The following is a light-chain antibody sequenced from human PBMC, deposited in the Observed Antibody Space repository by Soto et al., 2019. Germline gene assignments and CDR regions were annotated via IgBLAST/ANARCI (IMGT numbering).Light chain of an antibody. CDR1: NIGSKS. V-gene: IGLV3-21*01. J-gene: IGLJ3*02. CDR3: QVWDISSGHVV. Sequence: SSELTQPPSVSVAPGKTASVACGGSNIGSKSVHWYPKKSGQAPVLVMYYDSDRPSGIPERFSGSNSWNTATLTISRVEAGEEADYYCQVWDISSGHVVFGGGTKLTVL. CDR2: YDS.